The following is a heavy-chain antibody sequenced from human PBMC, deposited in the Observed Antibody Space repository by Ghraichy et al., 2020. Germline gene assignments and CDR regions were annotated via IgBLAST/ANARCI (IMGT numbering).Heavy chain of an antibody. J-gene: IGHJ4*02. CDR2: IKQDGSEK. Sequence: GGSLRLSCAASGFNFSSYWMSWVRQAPGKGLEWVANIKQDGSEKYYVDSVKGRFTIFRDNAKNSLYLQMNSLRAEDTAVYYCARERAPHYWGQGTLVTVSS. CDR1: GFNFSSYW. V-gene: IGHV3-7*01. CDR3: ARERAPHY.